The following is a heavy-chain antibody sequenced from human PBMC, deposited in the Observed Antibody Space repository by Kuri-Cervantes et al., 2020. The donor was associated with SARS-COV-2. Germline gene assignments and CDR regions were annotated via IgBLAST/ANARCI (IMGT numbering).Heavy chain of an antibody. J-gene: IGHJ3*02. Sequence: ASVKVSCKASGYTFTSYDINWVRQATGQGLEWMGWISAYNGNTNYAQKFQGRVTMTRDTSTSTVYMELSSLRSEDTAVYYCARAKAHYYDSSGYRKAFDIWGQGTMVTVSS. CDR2: ISAYNGNT. CDR1: GYTFTSYD. CDR3: ARAKAHYYDSSGYRKAFDI. V-gene: IGHV1-8*01. D-gene: IGHD3-22*01.